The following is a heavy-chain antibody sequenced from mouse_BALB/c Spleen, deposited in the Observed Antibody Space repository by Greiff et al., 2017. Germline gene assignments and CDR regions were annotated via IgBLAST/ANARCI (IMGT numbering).Heavy chain of an antibody. CDR1: GYSFTGYT. V-gene: IGHV1-18*01. CDR2: INPYNGGT. Sequence: EVQLQQSGPELVKPGASMKISCKASGYSFTGYTMNWVKQSHGKNLEWIGLINPYNGGTSYNQKFKGKATLTVDKSSSTAYMELLSLTSEDSAVYYCARGIYYDYDGLYAMDYWGQGTSVTVSS. D-gene: IGHD2-4*01. J-gene: IGHJ4*01. CDR3: ARGIYYDYDGLYAMDY.